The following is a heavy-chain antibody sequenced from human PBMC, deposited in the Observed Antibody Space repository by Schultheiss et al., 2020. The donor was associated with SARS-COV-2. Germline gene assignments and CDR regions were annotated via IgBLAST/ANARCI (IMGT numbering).Heavy chain of an antibody. CDR1: GFTFSDYY. CDR3: ARGEYSYRYVDNYYYGLDV. V-gene: IGHV3-11*01. D-gene: IGHD5-18*01. J-gene: IGHJ6*02. Sequence: GSLRLSCAASGFTFSDYYMSWIRQAPGKGLEWVSYISSGGSNTYYADSVKGRFTISRDNAKNSLYLHMNSLRAEDTAVYYCARGEYSYRYVDNYYYGLDVWGQGTTVTVSS. CDR2: ISSGGSNT.